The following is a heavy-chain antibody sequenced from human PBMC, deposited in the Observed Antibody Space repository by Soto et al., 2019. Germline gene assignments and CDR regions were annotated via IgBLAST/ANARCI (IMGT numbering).Heavy chain of an antibody. CDR2: IYYSGST. J-gene: IGHJ4*02. CDR3: ARASGGSYYSAFDY. Sequence: SETLSLTCTVSGGSISSGGYYWSWTRQHPGKGLEWIGYIYYSGSTYYNPSLKRRVTITVDTSKNQFSLKLSSVTAADTAVYYCARASGGSYYSAFDYWGQGTLVTVSS. CDR1: GGSISSGGYY. V-gene: IGHV4-31*03. D-gene: IGHD2-15*01.